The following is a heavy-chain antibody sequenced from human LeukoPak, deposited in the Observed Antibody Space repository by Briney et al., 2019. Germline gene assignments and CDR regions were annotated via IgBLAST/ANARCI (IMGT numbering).Heavy chain of an antibody. Sequence: SVKVSCKASRDTCSNYALIWVRQAPGQGFEWMGRIIPSFGTANYAQKFLGRVTITADKSASTAYMELSSLRSEDTAVYFCARGRLGVTGMTHYNYYYMDVWGKGSTVTVSS. J-gene: IGHJ6*03. CDR3: ARGRLGVTGMTHYNYYYMDV. CDR1: RDTCSNYA. V-gene: IGHV1-69*06. CDR2: IIPSFGTA. D-gene: IGHD1-14*01.